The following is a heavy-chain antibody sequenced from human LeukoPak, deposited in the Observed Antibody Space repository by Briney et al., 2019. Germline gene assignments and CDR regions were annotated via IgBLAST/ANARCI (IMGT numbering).Heavy chain of an antibody. J-gene: IGHJ4*02. V-gene: IGHV4-31*03. CDR1: GGSISSGGYY. Sequence: PSETLSLTCTVSGGSISSGGYYWSWIRQLPGKGLEWIGHIYYSGSTYYNPSLKSRITISLDTSKSQFSLKLSSVTAADTAVYYCARDRLVRSGVFDYWGQGTLVTVSS. CDR3: ARDRLVRSGVFDY. CDR2: IYYSGST. D-gene: IGHD2-15*01.